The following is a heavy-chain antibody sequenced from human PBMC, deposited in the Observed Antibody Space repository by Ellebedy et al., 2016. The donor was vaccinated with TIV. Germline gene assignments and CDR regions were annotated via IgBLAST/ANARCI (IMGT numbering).Heavy chain of an antibody. D-gene: IGHD3-10*01. CDR2: IFPGDSET. CDR1: GYSFSSYW. J-gene: IGHJ4*02. V-gene: IGHV5-51*01. Sequence: GESLKISXKSSGYSFSSYWIDWVRQMPGKGLEWMGIIFPGDSETIHRPSFQGQVTFSVDKSISTVSLQWRSLKASDSAIYFCARRRGSGNSAPLDYWGQGTLVTVSS. CDR3: ARRRGSGNSAPLDY.